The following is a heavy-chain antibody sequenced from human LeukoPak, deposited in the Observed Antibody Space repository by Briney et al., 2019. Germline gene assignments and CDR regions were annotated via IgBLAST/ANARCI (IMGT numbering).Heavy chain of an antibody. CDR1: GFSFSIYS. Sequence: PGGSLRLSCAASGFSFSIYSMNWVRQAPGKGLEWVSSISSSSSYIYYADSVKGRFTISRDNAKNSLYLQMNSLRAEDTAVYCCARDRSRDGYNPPRGLDYWGQGALVTVSS. J-gene: IGHJ4*02. CDR3: ARDRSRDGYNPPRGLDY. V-gene: IGHV3-21*01. D-gene: IGHD5-24*01. CDR2: ISSSSSYI.